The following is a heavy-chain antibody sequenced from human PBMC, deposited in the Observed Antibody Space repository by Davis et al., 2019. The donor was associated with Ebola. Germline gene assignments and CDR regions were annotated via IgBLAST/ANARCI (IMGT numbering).Heavy chain of an antibody. CDR1: GFTFDDYA. V-gene: IGHV3-9*01. CDR2: ISWNSGSI. J-gene: IGHJ6*02. CDR3: ARRLRFLPSAYYYYGMDV. Sequence: GGSLRLSCAASGFTFDDYAMHWVRQAPGKGLEWVSGISWNSGSIGYADSVKGRFTISRDNAKNSLYLQMNSLRAEDTAVYYCARRLRFLPSAYYYYGMDVWGQGTTVTVSS. D-gene: IGHD3-3*01.